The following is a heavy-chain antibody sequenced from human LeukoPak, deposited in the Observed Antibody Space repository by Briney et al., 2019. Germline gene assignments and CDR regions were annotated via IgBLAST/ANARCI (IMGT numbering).Heavy chain of an antibody. CDR1: GGSISSGGYY. CDR3: AREKGAGGRFDP. CDR2: IYYSGST. J-gene: IGHJ5*02. Sequence: SETLSLTCTVSGGSISSGGYYWSWIRQHPGKGLEWIGYIYYSGSTYYNPSLKSRVTISVDTSKNQFSLKLSSVTAADTAVYYCAREKGAGGRFDPWGQGTLVTVSS. V-gene: IGHV4-30-4*08. D-gene: IGHD1-14*01.